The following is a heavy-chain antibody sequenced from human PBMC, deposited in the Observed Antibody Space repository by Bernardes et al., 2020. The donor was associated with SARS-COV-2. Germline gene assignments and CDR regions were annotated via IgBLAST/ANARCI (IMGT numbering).Heavy chain of an antibody. CDR3: AKDISDRIGFDI. CDR2: ISWNSGSI. J-gene: IGHJ3*02. CDR1: GFTFDDYA. V-gene: IGHV3-9*01. D-gene: IGHD3-22*01. Sequence: GGSLRLSCAASGFTFDDYAMHWVRQAPGKGLEWVSGISWNSGSIGYADSVKGRFTISRDNAKNSLYLQMNSLRAEDTALYYCAKDISDRIGFDIWGQGTMVTVSS.